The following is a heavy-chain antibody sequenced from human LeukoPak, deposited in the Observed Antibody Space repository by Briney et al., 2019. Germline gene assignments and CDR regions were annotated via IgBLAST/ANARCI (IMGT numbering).Heavy chain of an antibody. CDR1: GGSISSSNW. V-gene: IGHV4-4*02. J-gene: IGHJ6*02. Sequence: SDTLSLTCAVSGGSISSSNWWSWARQPPGKGLEWIGEIYHRGSTNYNPSLKSRVTISVDKSKNQFSLKLSSVTAADTAVYYCASVFSSSWYGVQSGYSYGMDVWGQGTTVTVSS. CDR3: ASVFSSSWYGVQSGYSYGMDV. CDR2: IYHRGST. D-gene: IGHD6-13*01.